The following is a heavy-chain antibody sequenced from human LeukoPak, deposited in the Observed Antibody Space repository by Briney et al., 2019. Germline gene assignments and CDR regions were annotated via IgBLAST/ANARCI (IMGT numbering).Heavy chain of an antibody. D-gene: IGHD3-3*01. CDR3: ARVSLLEWSFWYFDL. Sequence: PSETLSLTCTVSGGSISSGSYYWSWIRQPAGKGLEWIGRIYTSGSTYYNPSLKSRVTISIDTSKNQFSLKLSSVTAADTGVYFCARVSLLEWSFWYFDLWGRGTLVTVSS. CDR2: IYTSGST. CDR1: GGSISSGSYY. V-gene: IGHV4-61*02. J-gene: IGHJ2*01.